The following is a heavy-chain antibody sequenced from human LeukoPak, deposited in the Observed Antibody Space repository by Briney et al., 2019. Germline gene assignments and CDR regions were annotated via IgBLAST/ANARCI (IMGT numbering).Heavy chain of an antibody. Sequence: GGSLRLSCAASGFTFSSYWVSWVRQAPGKGLEWVANIKQDGSEKYYVDSVKGRFTISRDNAKNSLYLQMNSLRAEDTAVYYCARDQRYCSSSSCPWEPFDYWGQGTLATVSS. CDR2: IKQDGSEK. V-gene: IGHV3-7*05. J-gene: IGHJ4*02. D-gene: IGHD2-2*01. CDR3: ARDQRYCSSSSCPWEPFDY. CDR1: GFTFSSYW.